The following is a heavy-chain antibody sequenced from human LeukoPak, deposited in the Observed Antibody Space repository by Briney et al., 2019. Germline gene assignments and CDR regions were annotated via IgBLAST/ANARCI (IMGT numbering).Heavy chain of an antibody. D-gene: IGHD1-26*01. CDR1: GFTFSSYA. Sequence: GGSLRLSCAASGFTFSSYAMHWVRQAPGKGLEWVAVISYDGSNKYYADSVKGRFTISRDNSKNTLYLQMNSLRAEDTAVYYCAKTVRSGSYQPYYFDYWGQGTLVTVSS. V-gene: IGHV3-30-3*02. J-gene: IGHJ4*02. CDR3: AKTVRSGSYQPYYFDY. CDR2: ISYDGSNK.